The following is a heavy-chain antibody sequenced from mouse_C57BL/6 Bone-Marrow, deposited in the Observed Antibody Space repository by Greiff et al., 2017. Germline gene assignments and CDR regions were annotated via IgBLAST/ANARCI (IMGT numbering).Heavy chain of an antibody. CDR2: MDPENGDT. D-gene: IGHD2-3*01. V-gene: IGHV14-4*01. J-gene: IGHJ2*01. Sequence: EVQLQQSGAELVRPGASVKLSCTASGFNIKDDYMHWVKQRPEQGLEWIGWMDPENGDTEYASKFQGKATITADTSSNTAYLQLSSLTSEDTAVYYCTRWLLAYWGQGTTLTVSS. CDR3: TRWLLAY. CDR1: GFNIKDDY.